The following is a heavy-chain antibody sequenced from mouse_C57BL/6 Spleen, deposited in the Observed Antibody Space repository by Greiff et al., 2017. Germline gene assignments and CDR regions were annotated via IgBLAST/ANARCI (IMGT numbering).Heavy chain of an antibody. CDR3: TGTFTMDC. J-gene: IGHJ4*01. Sequence: EVKLEESGGGLVQPGGSMKLSCVASGFTFSNYWMNWVRQSPEKGLEWVAQIRLKSDNYATHYAESVKGRFTISRDDSKSSVYLQMNNLRAEDSGIYYCTGTFTMDCWGEGTSVTVSS. CDR1: GFTFSNYW. CDR2: IRLKSDNYAT. V-gene: IGHV6-3*01.